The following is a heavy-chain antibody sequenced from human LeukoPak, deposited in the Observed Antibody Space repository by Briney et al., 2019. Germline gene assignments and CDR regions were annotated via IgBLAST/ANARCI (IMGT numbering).Heavy chain of an antibody. Sequence: SESLSLTCTVSGGSFSSSSYYWGWNPQPPGKGLDWIGSGSDCGTSYDNPSLKSRVSRSVDTSKDQFSLMLSSVTAADTAVYYCARRDVVVVVQDYYYYGMDGWGQGSTATVYS. CDR2: GSDCGTS. J-gene: IGHJ6*02. V-gene: IGHV4-39*07. CDR1: GGSFSSSSYY. D-gene: IGHD2-15*01. CDR3: ARRDVVVVVQDYYYYGMDG.